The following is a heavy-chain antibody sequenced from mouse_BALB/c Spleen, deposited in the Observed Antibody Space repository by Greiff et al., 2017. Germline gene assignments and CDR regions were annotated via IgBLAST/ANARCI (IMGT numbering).Heavy chain of an antibody. V-gene: IGHV3-8*02. Sequence: EVQLQQSGPSLVKPSQTLSLTCSVTGDSITSGYWNWIRKFPGNKLEYMGYISYSGSTYYNPSLKSRISITRDTSKNQYYLQLNSVTTEDTATYYCARYNYYGSSYVFDYWGQGTTLTVSS. CDR2: ISYSGST. J-gene: IGHJ2*01. D-gene: IGHD1-1*01. CDR3: ARYNYYGSSYVFDY. CDR1: GDSITSGY.